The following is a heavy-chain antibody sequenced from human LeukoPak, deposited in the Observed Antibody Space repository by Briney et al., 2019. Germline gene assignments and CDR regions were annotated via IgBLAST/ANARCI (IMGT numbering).Heavy chain of an antibody. CDR2: IKSKTDGCTT. J-gene: IGHJ4*02. CDR1: GFTFSNAW. Sequence: GGSLRLSCAASGFTFSNAWMSWVRHAPGKGLEWVGRIKSKTDGCTTDYAAPVKGRFTISRDDSTSTLYLQMNSLKTEDTAVYYCTTVLWFGETRSDYWGQGTLVTVSS. V-gene: IGHV3-15*01. D-gene: IGHD3-10*01. CDR3: TTVLWFGETRSDY.